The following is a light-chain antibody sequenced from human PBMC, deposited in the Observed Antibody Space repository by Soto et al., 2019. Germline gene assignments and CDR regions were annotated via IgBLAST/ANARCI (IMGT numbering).Light chain of an antibody. J-gene: IGLJ1*01. CDR3: SSYTSSSTYV. CDR2: DVT. Sequence: QSALTQPASLSGSPGQSITVSCTGTSKDIGSYNSVSWHQQHPGQAPKLIIYDVTNRASDLPDRFSASQSGNTASLTISGLQPGDEADYYFSSYTSSSTYVFGTGTKVTVL. CDR1: SKDIGSYNS. V-gene: IGLV2-14*03.